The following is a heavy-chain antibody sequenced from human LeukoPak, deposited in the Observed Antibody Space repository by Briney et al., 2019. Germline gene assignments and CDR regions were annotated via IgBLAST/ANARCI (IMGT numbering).Heavy chain of an antibody. CDR2: IYYSGST. D-gene: IGHD3-22*01. J-gene: IGHJ4*02. V-gene: IGHV4-59*01. Sequence: SETLSLTCTVSGGSISSYYWSWIRQPPGKGLEWIRYIYYSGSTNYNPSLKSRVTISVDTSKNQFPLKLSSVTAADTAVYYCAREGNSGYYYDPRYFDYWGQGTLVTVSS. CDR1: GGSISSYY. CDR3: AREGNSGYYYDPRYFDY.